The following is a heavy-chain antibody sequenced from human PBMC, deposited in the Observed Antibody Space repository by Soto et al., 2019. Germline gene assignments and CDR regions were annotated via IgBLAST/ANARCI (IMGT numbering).Heavy chain of an antibody. CDR1: GFPFSSYD. CDR3: AGFLNGMDV. D-gene: IGHD3-3*01. CDR2: IATAGDT. J-gene: IGHJ6*02. Sequence: PGGSLRLSCAASGFPFSSYDMHWVRQASGKGLEWVSAIATAGDTYYAGSVKGRFTISRENAKNSLYLQMNSLRAGDTAVYFCAGFLNGMDVWGQGTTVTVSS. V-gene: IGHV3-13*01.